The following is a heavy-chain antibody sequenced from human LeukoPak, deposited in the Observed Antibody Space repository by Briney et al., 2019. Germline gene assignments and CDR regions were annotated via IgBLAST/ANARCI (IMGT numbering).Heavy chain of an antibody. V-gene: IGHV3-23*01. CDR3: AGSYYLLRFDY. D-gene: IGHD2-15*01. CDR2: ISGSGGST. J-gene: IGHJ4*02. CDR1: GFTFSSYA. Sequence: GGSLRLSCAASGFTFSSYAMSWVRQAPGKGLGWVSAISGSGGSTYYADSVKGRFTISRDNSKNTLYLQMNSLRAEDTAVYYCAGSYYLLRFDYWGQGTLVTVSS.